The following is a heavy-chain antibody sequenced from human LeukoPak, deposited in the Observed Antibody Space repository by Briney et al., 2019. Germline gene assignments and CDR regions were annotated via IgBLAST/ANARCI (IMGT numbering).Heavy chain of an antibody. D-gene: IGHD5-12*01. CDR2: IYYSGST. J-gene: IGHJ4*02. V-gene: IGHV4-39*07. CDR1: GGSISSSTYY. CDR3: ARVRGGYDYRAYFDY. Sequence: SETLSLTCTVSGGSISSSTYYWAWIRQPPGKGLEWIGNIYYSGSTYYNPSLKSRVTISVDTSKNQFSLKLSSVTAADTAVYYCARVRGGYDYRAYFDYWGQGTLVTVSS.